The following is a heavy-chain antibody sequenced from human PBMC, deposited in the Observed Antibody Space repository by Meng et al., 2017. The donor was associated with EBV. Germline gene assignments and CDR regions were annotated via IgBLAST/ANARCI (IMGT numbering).Heavy chain of an antibody. CDR3: AKHRLGPLDY. CDR2: IYSGGST. V-gene: IGHV3-53*01. D-gene: IGHD5-12*01. J-gene: IGHJ4*02. CDR1: GFTVSSNY. Sequence: EVQLRGAGGGLFQPGGALSLSCAASGFTVSSNYMSWVRQAPGKGLEWVSVIYSGGSTYYADSVKGRFTISRDNSKNTLYFQMNSLRAEDTAVYYCAKHRLGPLDYWGQGTLVTVSS.